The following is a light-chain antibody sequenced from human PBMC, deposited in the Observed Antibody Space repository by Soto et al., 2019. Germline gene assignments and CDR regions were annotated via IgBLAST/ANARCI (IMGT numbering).Light chain of an antibody. J-gene: IGKJ1*01. CDR3: LQHINFPWT. Sequence: AIQVRKAASYLSAAVGDSVSISCRETQGLGNALGWCLQKRGEPPKVVIYGASNIQRRVPPCFSGSGSGTDFTLAISSLQPEDSATYYCLQHINFPWTFGQETKVDIK. CDR1: QGLGNA. CDR2: GAS. V-gene: IGKV1-6*01.